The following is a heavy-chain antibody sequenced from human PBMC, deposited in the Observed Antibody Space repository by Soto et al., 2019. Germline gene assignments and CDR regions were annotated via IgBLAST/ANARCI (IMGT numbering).Heavy chain of an antibody. CDR2: IYSGGST. J-gene: IGHJ6*02. CDR1: GFTVSSNY. Sequence: GGSLRLSCAASGFTVSSNYMSWVRQAPGKGLEWVSVIYSGGSTYYADSVKGRFTFSRDNSKNTLYLQMNSLRAEDTAVYYCARAQGALEMATITRHYYYGMDVWGQGTTVTVSS. CDR3: ARAQGALEMATITRHYYYGMDV. V-gene: IGHV3-53*01. D-gene: IGHD5-12*01.